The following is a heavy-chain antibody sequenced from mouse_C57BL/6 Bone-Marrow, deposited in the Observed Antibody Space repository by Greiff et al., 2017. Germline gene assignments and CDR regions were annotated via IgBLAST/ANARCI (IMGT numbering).Heavy chain of an antibody. CDR2: IDPSDSYT. CDR1: GYPFTSSW. D-gene: IGHD2-5*01. V-gene: IGHV1-69*01. J-gene: IGHJ2*01. CDR3: ARADYSKGGYFDY. Sequence: QVQLQQPGPELVMPGASVKMSCKASGYPFTSSWMHWVKQRPGQGLEWIGEIDPSDSYTNYNQKFKGKSTLTVDKSSSTAYMQLSSLTSEDSAVYYCARADYSKGGYFDYWGQGTTLTVSS.